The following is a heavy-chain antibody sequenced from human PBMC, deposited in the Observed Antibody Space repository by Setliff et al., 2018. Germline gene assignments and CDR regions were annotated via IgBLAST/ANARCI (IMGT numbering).Heavy chain of an antibody. V-gene: IGHV4-61*02. CDR3: ARKGISALSGAFDM. CDR2: MYTSGST. D-gene: IGHD1-26*01. J-gene: IGHJ3*02. CDR1: GGSISSDVYY. Sequence: PSETLSLTCTVSGGSISSDVYYWSWIRQPAGKGLEWIGRMYTSGSTNYNPSLKSRVTMSVDTSKNQFSLKLSSVTAADTAVYYCARKGISALSGAFDMWGQGTMVTVSS.